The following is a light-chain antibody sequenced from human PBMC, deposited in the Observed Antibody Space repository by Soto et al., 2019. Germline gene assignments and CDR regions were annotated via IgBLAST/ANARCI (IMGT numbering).Light chain of an antibody. CDR1: ESGYSY. Sequence: EIVMTQSPATLSVSPGERVTLSCRASESGYSYLAWYQQKPGQPPRLLIYGASTRATGIPARFSGSGSGTEFSLTISSLQSEDFAFYYCQKYNTWHLTFGGWTKLSI. J-gene: IGKJ4*01. V-gene: IGKV3-15*01. CDR3: QKYNTWHLT. CDR2: GAS.